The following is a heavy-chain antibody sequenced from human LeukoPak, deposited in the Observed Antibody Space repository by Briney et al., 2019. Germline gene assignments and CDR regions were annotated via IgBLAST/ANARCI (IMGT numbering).Heavy chain of an antibody. CDR3: ARGAAAAAFDY. CDR1: GGSISSYY. J-gene: IGHJ4*02. Sequence: KPSETLSLTCTVSGGSISSYYWSWIRQPPGKGLEWVGYIYYSGSTNYNPSLKSRVTISVDTSKNQFSLKLSSVTAADTAVYYCARGAAAAAFDYWGQGTLVTVSS. V-gene: IGHV4-59*01. CDR2: IYYSGST. D-gene: IGHD6-13*01.